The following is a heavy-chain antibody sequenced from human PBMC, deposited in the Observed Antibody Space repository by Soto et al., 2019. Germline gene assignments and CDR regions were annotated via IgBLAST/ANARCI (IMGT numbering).Heavy chain of an antibody. V-gene: IGHV3-23*01. J-gene: IGHJ4*02. CDR2: ITRRGGII. CDR3: AKLPGDSWGYFDY. D-gene: IGHD2-21*02. CDR1: GFPFSSYG. Sequence: GGSLRLSCAASGFPFSSYGMSWASQAPGRRPEWVSAITRRGGIIYYADSVKGRFTISRDNSKNTLYLQMNILGAEDTAVYFCAKLPGDSWGYFDYWGQGXLVTVDS.